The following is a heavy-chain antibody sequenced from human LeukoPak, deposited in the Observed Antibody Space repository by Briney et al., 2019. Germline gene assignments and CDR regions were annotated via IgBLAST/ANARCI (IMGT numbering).Heavy chain of an antibody. V-gene: IGHV3-66*02. J-gene: IGHJ4*02. CDR3: ARDRYNWNGCFDY. CDR2: IYSGGST. Sequence: GGSLRLSCAASGFTVSSNYMSWVRQAPGKGLEWVSVIYSGGSTYYADSVKGRFTISRDNSKNTRYLQMNSLRAEDTAVYYCARDRYNWNGCFDYWGQGTLVTVSS. CDR1: GFTVSSNY. D-gene: IGHD1-20*01.